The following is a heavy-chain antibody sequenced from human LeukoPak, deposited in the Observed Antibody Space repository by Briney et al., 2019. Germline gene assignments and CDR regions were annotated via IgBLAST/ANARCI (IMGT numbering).Heavy chain of an antibody. D-gene: IGHD3-10*01. CDR3: ARDMLGYYYGSGNYGSFDT. V-gene: IGHV4-59*11. J-gene: IGHJ5*02. Sequence: SETLSLTCTDSGGSISNHYWTWIRQSPGKGLEWIGYIYYSGISDYNHSLRSRVTMSVDTSKNQFSLKLNSLTAADTAVYYCARDMLGYYYGSGNYGSFDTWGQGTLVTVSS. CDR1: GGSISNHY. CDR2: IYYSGIS.